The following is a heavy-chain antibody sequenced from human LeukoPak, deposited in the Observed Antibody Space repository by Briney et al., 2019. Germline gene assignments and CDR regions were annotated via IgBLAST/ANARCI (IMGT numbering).Heavy chain of an antibody. CDR2: ISAYNGNT. CDR3: ARGASSSSWYGRFYYFDY. CDR1: GYTFTSYG. V-gene: IGHV1-18*01. D-gene: IGHD6-13*01. Sequence: ASVKVSCKASGYTFTSYGISWVRQAPGQGLEWMGWISAYNGNTNYAQKLQGRVTMTTDTSTSTAYMEPRSLRSDDTAVYYCARGASSSSWYGRFYYFDYWGQGTLVTVSS. J-gene: IGHJ4*02.